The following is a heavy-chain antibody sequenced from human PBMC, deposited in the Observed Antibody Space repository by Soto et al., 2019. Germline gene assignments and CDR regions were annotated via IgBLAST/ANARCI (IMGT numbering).Heavy chain of an antibody. CDR2: ISAYNGNT. CDR3: ARGEYGLWYFDY. D-gene: IGHD3-10*01. J-gene: IGHJ4*02. CDR1: GYTFTSYG. Sequence: ASVKVSCKASGYTFTSYGISWLRQSPGQGLEWMGWISAYNGNTNYAQKLQGRVTMTTDTSTSTAYMELRSLRSDDTAVYYCARGEYGLWYFDYWGQGTLVTVSS. V-gene: IGHV1-18*04.